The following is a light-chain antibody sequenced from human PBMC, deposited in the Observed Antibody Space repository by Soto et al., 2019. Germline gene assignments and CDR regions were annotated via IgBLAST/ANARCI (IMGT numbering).Light chain of an antibody. Sequence: EIVLTQSPLSLSLSLGERATLSCRASQSVSSSYLAWYQQKPGQAPRRLIYGVSRRATGIPDRFSGSGSGTDFTLTISRVEPEDFAVYYCQQDSSWPLTLGQGTQLEIK. J-gene: IGKJ5*01. CDR1: QSVSSSY. CDR3: QQDSSWPLT. V-gene: IGKV3-20*01. CDR2: GVS.